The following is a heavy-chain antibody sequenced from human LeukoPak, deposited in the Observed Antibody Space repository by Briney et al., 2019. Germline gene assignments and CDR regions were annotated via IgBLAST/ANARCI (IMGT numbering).Heavy chain of an antibody. D-gene: IGHD4-23*01. J-gene: IGHJ4*02. V-gene: IGHV6-1*01. CDR3: ARTYGGNCDY. CDR2: TYFRSKWYN. Sequence: SQTLSLTCVISGDSVSSNSAAWNWIRQSPSGGFEWLGRTYFRSKWYNDYAASVKSRITHNPDTSKNHFSLQLSSVTLEDTAVYYCARTYGGNCDYWGQGTLVTVSS. CDR1: GDSVSSNSAA.